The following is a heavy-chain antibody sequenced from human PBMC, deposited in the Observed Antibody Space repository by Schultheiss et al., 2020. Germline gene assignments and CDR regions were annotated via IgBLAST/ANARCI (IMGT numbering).Heavy chain of an antibody. D-gene: IGHD6-19*01. Sequence: SETLSLTCAVYGGSFSGYYWSWIRQPPGKGLEWIGEINHSGSTNYNPSLKSRVTISVDTSKNQFSLKLSSVTAADTAVYYCAKGSIFGSGPGIFLYYFDYWGQGTLVIVSS. CDR1: GGSFSGYY. CDR2: INHSGST. CDR3: AKGSIFGSGPGIFLYYFDY. J-gene: IGHJ4*02. V-gene: IGHV4-34*01.